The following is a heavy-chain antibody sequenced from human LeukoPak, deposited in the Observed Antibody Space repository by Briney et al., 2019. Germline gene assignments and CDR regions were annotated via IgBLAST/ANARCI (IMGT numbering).Heavy chain of an antibody. CDR2: IRSKVDSYTT. V-gene: IGHV3-72*01. J-gene: IGHJ3*02. Sequence: GGSLRLSCVVSTFTFSDPYMDWVRQVPGKGLEWVGRIRSKVDSYTTEYAASVNGRFTISRDDSKNSLYLQMKSLKIEDTALYFCGRVGGWNSGYDSFDIWGRGTMVTVSS. CDR1: TFTFSDPY. CDR3: GRVGGWNSGYDSFDI. D-gene: IGHD5-18*01.